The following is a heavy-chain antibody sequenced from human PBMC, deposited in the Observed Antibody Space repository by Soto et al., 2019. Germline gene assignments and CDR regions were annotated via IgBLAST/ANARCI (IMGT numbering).Heavy chain of an antibody. V-gene: IGHV4-59*01. CDR2: IYYSGST. Sequence: QVQLQESGPGLVKPSETLSLTCTVSGDSISFYYWSWIRQPPGKGLEWVGYIYYSGSTNYNPSLKSRVTISLDMSKNQFSLKLSSMTAADTAVCYCARDSALYGGYSFDYWGQGTLVTVSS. CDR1: GDSISFYY. CDR3: ARDSALYGGYSFDY. D-gene: IGHD5-12*01. J-gene: IGHJ4*02.